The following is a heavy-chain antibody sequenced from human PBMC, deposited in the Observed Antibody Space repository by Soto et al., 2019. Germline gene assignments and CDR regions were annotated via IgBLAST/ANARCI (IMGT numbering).Heavy chain of an antibody. Sequence: SVKVSCKASGGTFSSYAISWVRQAPGQGLEWMGGIIPIFGTANYAQKFQGRVTITADESTSTAYMELSSLRSEDTAVYYCAREYGSPQNYYGMDVWGQGTTVTVSS. V-gene: IGHV1-69*13. CDR2: IIPIFGTA. CDR3: AREYGSPQNYYGMDV. CDR1: GGTFSSYA. J-gene: IGHJ6*02. D-gene: IGHD1-1*01.